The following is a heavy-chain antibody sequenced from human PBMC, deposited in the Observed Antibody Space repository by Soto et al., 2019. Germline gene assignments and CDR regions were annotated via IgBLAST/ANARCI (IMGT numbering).Heavy chain of an antibody. CDR1: GFSLSTSGVG. D-gene: IGHD2-15*01. V-gene: IGHV2-5*01. J-gene: IGHJ4*02. CDR2: IYWNVEK. CDR3: AHRRSSGGSCYFDY. Sequence: QISLKESGPTLVKPTETLTLTCSFSGFSLSTSGVGVGWIRQPPGKALEWLGMIYWNVEKRYSPSLTNRLTITKDTSKNQVVLTLTDMDPEDTGTYFCAHRRSSGGSCYFDYWGQGTLVTVSS.